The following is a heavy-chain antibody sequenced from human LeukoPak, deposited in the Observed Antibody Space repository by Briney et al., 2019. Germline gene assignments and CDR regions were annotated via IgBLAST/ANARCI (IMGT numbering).Heavy chain of an antibody. CDR2: INHSGST. Sequence: SETLSLTCAVYGGSFSGYYWSWIRQPPAKGLEWIGEINHSGSTNYNPSLKSRVTISVDTSKNQFSLKLSSVTAADTAVYYCARSRLGSYYSLDYWGQGTLVTVSS. D-gene: IGHD1-26*01. CDR1: GGSFSGYY. J-gene: IGHJ4*02. V-gene: IGHV4-34*01. CDR3: ARSRLGSYYSLDY.